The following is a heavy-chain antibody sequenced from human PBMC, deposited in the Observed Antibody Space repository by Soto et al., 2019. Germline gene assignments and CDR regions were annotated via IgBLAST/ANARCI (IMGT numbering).Heavy chain of an antibody. J-gene: IGHJ4*02. V-gene: IGHV3-33*01. CDR1: GFTFSSYG. CDR3: ARDPGYGDYEHAIFLDY. D-gene: IGHD4-17*01. CDR2: IWYDGSNK. Sequence: QVQLVESGGGVVQPGRSLRLSCAASGFTFSSYGMHWVRQAPGKGLEWVAVIWYDGSNKYYADSVKGRFTISRDNSKNXXYLQMNSLRAEDTAVYYCARDPGYGDYEHAIFLDYWGQGTLVTVSS.